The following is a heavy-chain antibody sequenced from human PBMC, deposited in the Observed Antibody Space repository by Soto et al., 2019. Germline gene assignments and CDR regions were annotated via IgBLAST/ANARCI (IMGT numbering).Heavy chain of an antibody. CDR3: AGEAYCGGDCYYYYGMDV. CDR1: GFTFSSYS. D-gene: IGHD2-21*02. CDR2: ISSSSSTI. V-gene: IGHV3-48*02. Sequence: EVQLVESGGGLVQPGGSLRLSCAASGFTFSSYSMNWVRQAPGKGLEWVSYISSSSSTIYYADSVKGRFTISRDNAKNSLYRQMNSLRDEDTAVYYCAGEAYCGGDCYYYYGMDVWGQGTTVTVSS. J-gene: IGHJ6*02.